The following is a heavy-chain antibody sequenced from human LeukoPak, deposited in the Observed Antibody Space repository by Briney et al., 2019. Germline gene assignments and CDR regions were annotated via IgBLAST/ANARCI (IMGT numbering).Heavy chain of an antibody. D-gene: IGHD6-13*01. CDR2: INHSGST. CDR1: GGSFSGYY. J-gene: IGHJ4*02. CDR3: ARGGIVRGSGSRRKQAPLDY. Sequence: PSETLPLTCAVYGGSFSGYYWSWIRQPPGKGLEWIGEINHSGSTNYNPSLKSRVTISVDTSKNQFFLKLSSVTAADTAVYYCARGGIVRGSGSRRKQAPLDYWGQGTLVTVSS. V-gene: IGHV4-34*01.